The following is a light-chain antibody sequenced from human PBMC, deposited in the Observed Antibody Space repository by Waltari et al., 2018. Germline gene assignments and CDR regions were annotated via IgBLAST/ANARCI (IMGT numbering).Light chain of an antibody. V-gene: IGLV3-21*04. Sequence: SYVVTQSPSVSVAPGETARITCGGDNIGSKSVHWYQQRPGQAPVLVISYDSERPSGIPERFSCSNSGNTATLTISWVEAEDEADYYCLVWHSTIDHQGVFGGGTKLTVL. J-gene: IGLJ2*01. CDR3: LVWHSTIDHQGV. CDR2: YDS. CDR1: NIGSKS.